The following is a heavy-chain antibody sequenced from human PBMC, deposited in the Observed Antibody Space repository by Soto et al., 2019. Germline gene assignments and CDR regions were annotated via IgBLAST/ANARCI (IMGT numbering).Heavy chain of an antibody. CDR3: AAGGGLPRYY. V-gene: IGHV4-59*12. J-gene: IGHJ4*02. CDR1: GGSISTYY. Sequence: PSETLSLTCTVSGGSISTYYWSWVRQPPGKGLEWIGYIYHSGSTNYNPSLESRVTMSVDTSKNQFSLKLSSVAAADTAVYYCAAGGGLPRYYWGQGTLVTVSS. CDR2: IYHSGST. D-gene: IGHD5-12*01.